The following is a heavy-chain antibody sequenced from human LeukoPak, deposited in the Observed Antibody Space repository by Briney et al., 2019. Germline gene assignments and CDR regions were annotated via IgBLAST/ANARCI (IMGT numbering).Heavy chain of an antibody. CDR3: ARDLQWLAYFDY. J-gene: IGHJ4*02. Sequence: SETLSLTCTVSGGSISSSSYYWGWIRQPPGKGLEWIGSIYYSGSTYYNPSLKSRVTISVDTSKNQFSLQLNSVTPEDTAVYYCARDLQWLAYFDYWGQGTLVTVSS. CDR2: IYYSGST. D-gene: IGHD6-19*01. V-gene: IGHV4-39*02. CDR1: GGSISSSSYY.